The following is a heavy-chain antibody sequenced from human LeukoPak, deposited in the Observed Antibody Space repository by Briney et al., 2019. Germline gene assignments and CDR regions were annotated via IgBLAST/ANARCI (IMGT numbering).Heavy chain of an antibody. J-gene: IGHJ6*02. CDR3: AKDHPIGYGMDV. CDR2: ISSSSSTI. CDR1: GFTFSSYS. Sequence: PGGSLRLSCAASGFTFSSYSMNWVRQAPGKGLEWVSYISSSSSTIYYADSVKGRFTISRDNSKNTLYLQMNSLRAEDTAVYYCAKDHPIGYGMDVWGQGTTVTVSS. V-gene: IGHV3-48*01.